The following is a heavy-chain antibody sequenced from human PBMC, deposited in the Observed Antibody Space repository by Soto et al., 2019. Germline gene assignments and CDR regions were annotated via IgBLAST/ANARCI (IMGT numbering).Heavy chain of an antibody. V-gene: IGHV1-69*01. CDR3: ARDQGVATRDYYYYGMDV. CDR1: GGTFSSYA. D-gene: IGHD1-26*01. CDR2: IIPIFGTA. J-gene: IGHJ6*02. Sequence: QVQLVQSGAEVKKPGSSVTVSCKASGGTFSSYAISWVRQAHGQGLEWMGGIIPIFGTANYAQKFQGRVTITADESTSTAYMELSSLRAEDTAVYYCARDQGVATRDYYYYGMDVWGQGTTVTVSS.